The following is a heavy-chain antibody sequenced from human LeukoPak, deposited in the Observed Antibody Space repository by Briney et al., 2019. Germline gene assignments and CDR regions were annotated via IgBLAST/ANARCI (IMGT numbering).Heavy chain of an antibody. D-gene: IGHD5-18*01. CDR2: KYYSGST. CDR3: ARGRSYGFDFDS. J-gene: IGHJ4*02. CDR1: GVSINTCCYY. Sequence: PSETLSLTCDVSGVSINTCCYYWTWIRQPPGKGLGWIGYKYYSGSTSYNSSLRSRLTISLDSSKNQFSLRLTSVTAADTAVYYCARGRSYGFDFDSWGPGTLVIVSS. V-gene: IGHV4-61*01.